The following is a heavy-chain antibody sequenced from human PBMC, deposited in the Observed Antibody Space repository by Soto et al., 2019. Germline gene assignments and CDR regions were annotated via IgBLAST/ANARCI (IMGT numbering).Heavy chain of an antibody. J-gene: IGHJ6*02. CDR3: TRDEGMDV. Sequence: QVQLVESGGGLVKPGGSLRLSCAASGFSFSDYYMNWIRQAPGKGLEWVSYISGSGGTIYYADAVEGRFTLSRDNAKNSLYLQMNRLRAEGTAVYFCTRDEGMDVWGQGTTVTVSS. CDR1: GFSFSDYY. CDR2: ISGSGGTI. V-gene: IGHV3-11*01.